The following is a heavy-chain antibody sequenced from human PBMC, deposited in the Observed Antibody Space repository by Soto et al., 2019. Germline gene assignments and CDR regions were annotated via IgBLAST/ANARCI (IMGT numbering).Heavy chain of an antibody. Sequence: ASVKVSCKACGGTFSSYAISCVRQAPGQGLEWMGGIIPIFGTANYAQKFQGRVTITADESTSTAYMELSSLRSEDTAVYYCARDSGSSSSRTGLYYYGMDVWSQGTTVTVSS. D-gene: IGHD6-6*01. CDR2: IIPIFGTA. J-gene: IGHJ6*02. CDR1: GGTFSSYA. CDR3: ARDSGSSSSRTGLYYYGMDV. V-gene: IGHV1-69*13.